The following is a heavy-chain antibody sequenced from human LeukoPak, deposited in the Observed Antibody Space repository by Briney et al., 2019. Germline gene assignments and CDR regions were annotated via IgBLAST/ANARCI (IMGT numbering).Heavy chain of an antibody. J-gene: IGHJ6*03. CDR3: AGWDYYYMDV. CDR2: INAGGTST. CDR1: KFTFSTYW. V-gene: IGHV3-74*01. Sequence: GGSLRLSCVASKFTFSTYWMHWVRQAPGKGLVWVSRINAGGTSTTYADSVKGRFTISRDSAKKTVYLQMNSLRAEDTAVYYCAGWDYYYMDVWGKGTTVTVSS. D-gene: IGHD6-19*01.